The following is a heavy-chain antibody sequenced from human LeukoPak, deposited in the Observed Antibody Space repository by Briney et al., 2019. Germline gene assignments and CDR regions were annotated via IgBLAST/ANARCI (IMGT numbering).Heavy chain of an antibody. CDR2: ISGSGGST. D-gene: IGHD6-19*01. CDR3: AKEVPVAGHFDY. CDR1: GLTFSNYV. V-gene: IGHV3-23*01. J-gene: IGHJ4*02. Sequence: GGSLRLSCAVSGLTFSNYVMRWVRQAPGGGLEWVSGISGSGGSTYYADSVKGRFTISRDNSKNTLYLQMNSLRAEDTAVYYCAKEVPVAGHFDYWGQGTLVTVSS.